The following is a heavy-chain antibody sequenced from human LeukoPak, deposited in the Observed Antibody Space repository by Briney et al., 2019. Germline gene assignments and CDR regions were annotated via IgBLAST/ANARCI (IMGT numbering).Heavy chain of an antibody. CDR2: INHSGGT. CDR1: GGSISSYY. Sequence: PSETLSLTCTVSGGSISSYYWSWIRQPPGKGLEWIGEINHSGGTNYNPSLKSRVTISVDTSKNQFSLKLSSVTAADTAVYYCARDPSYYYGMDVWGQGTTVTVSS. CDR3: ARDPSYYYGMDV. J-gene: IGHJ6*02. V-gene: IGHV4-34*01.